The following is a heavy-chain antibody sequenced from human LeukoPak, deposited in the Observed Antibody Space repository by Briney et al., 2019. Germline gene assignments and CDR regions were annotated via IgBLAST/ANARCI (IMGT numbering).Heavy chain of an antibody. D-gene: IGHD4-23*01. V-gene: IGHV3-48*03. Sequence: GGSLRLSCAASGFTFSSYEMNWVRQAPGKGLEWVSYISSSGSTIYYADSVKGRFTISRDNAKNSLYLQMNSLRAEDTAVYYCAGQDGGSPFDYWGQGTLVTVSS. CDR3: AGQDGGSPFDY. CDR1: GFTFSSYE. J-gene: IGHJ4*02. CDR2: ISSSGSTI.